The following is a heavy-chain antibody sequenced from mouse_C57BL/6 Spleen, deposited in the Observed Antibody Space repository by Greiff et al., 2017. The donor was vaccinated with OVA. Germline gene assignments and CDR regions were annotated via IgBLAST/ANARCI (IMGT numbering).Heavy chain of an antibody. V-gene: IGHV2-3*01. CDR1: GFSLTSYG. CDR2: IWGDGST. Sequence: VKVVESGPGLVAPSQSLSITCTVSGFSLTSYGVSWVRQPPGKGLEWLGVIWGDGSTNYHSALISRMSTSKDNSKRQVFLELNRLKTDDTATYYFDKQGCYYASRSYYDMDDWGQGTSVTVSS. J-gene: IGHJ4*01. D-gene: IGHD1-1*01. CDR3: DKQGCYYASRSYYDMDD.